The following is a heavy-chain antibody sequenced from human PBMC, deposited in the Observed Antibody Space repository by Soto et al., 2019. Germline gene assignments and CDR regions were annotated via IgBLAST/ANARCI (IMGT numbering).Heavy chain of an antibody. J-gene: IGHJ6*02. CDR2: INHRGNT. Sequence: QVQLQQWGAGLLKPSETLSLTCAVYGGSFSGYSWSCIRQPPGKGLAWIGEINHRGNTAYTPSLKSRVTLSLDSSMNQFSLKLNSVTAADTAVYYCARVRTVTATFYYYYGMDVWGQGTTVTVSS. V-gene: IGHV4-34*01. CDR1: GGSFSGYS. CDR3: ARVRTVTATFYYYYGMDV. D-gene: IGHD2-21*02.